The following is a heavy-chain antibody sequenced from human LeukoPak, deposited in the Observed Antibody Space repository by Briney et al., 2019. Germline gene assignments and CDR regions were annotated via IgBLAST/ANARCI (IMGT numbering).Heavy chain of an antibody. J-gene: IGHJ5*02. D-gene: IGHD1-7*01. CDR1: GGSISMGGYG. CDR3: ARQRLELRFDP. CDR2: IYYSGRT. Sequence: SETLSLTCTLAGGSISMGGYGWSWSRQHPGKGREWIGYIYYSGRTYYNPSIKSRVTISVDTTKNQFPLKLSSVTAADTAVYYCARQRLELRFDPWGQGTLVTVSS. V-gene: IGHV4-31*03.